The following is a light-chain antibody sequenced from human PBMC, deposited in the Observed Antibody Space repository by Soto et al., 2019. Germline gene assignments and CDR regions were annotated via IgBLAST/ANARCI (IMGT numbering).Light chain of an antibody. V-gene: IGKV3-15*01. Sequence: IVMTHSPFTLSLSXAARATLSXXASQSVSSNLAWYQQKPGQAPSLLIYGAFTRATGIPARFSGTGSGTEFTLTISSLQSEDFALYYCQQYNDWPLTFGQGTKVDIK. CDR1: QSVSSN. J-gene: IGKJ1*01. CDR3: QQYNDWPLT. CDR2: GAF.